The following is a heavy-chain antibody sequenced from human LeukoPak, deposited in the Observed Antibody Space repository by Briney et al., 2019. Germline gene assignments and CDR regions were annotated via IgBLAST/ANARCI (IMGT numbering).Heavy chain of an antibody. Sequence: PSETLSLTCTVSGGSISSSSYYWGWIRQPPGKGLEWIGSIYYSGSTYYNPSLKSRVTISVDTSKNQFSLKLTSLTAADTAVYYCARLTNYGSGLNWFDPWGQGTLVTVSS. CDR1: GGSISSSSYY. CDR3: ARLTNYGSGLNWFDP. CDR2: IYYSGST. D-gene: IGHD3-10*01. J-gene: IGHJ5*02. V-gene: IGHV4-39*01.